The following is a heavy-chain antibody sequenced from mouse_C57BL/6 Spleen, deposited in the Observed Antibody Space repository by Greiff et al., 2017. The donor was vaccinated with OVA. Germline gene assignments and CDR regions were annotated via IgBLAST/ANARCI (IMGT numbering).Heavy chain of an antibody. D-gene: IGHD2-2*01. CDR1: GYSFTDYN. Sequence: EVQLQQSGPELVKPGASVKISCKASGYSFTDYNMNWVKQSNGKSLEWIGVINPNYGTTSYNQKFKGKATLTVDQSSSTAYMQLNSLTSEDSAVYYCAREEIYYGYDGDWGDAMDYWGQGTSVTVSS. CDR2: INPNYGTT. J-gene: IGHJ4*01. V-gene: IGHV1-39*01. CDR3: AREEIYYGYDGDWGDAMDY.